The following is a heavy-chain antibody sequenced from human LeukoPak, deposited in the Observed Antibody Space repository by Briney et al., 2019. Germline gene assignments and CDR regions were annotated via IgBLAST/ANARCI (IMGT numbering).Heavy chain of an antibody. Sequence: GGSLRLSCAASGFTVSSNYRSWVRQAPGKGLEWVSLIYSGGSTYYADSVKGRFTISRDNSKNTLYLQMNSLRAEDTAVYYCARDIFFDYWGQGTLVTVSS. CDR3: ARDIFFDY. CDR1: GFTVSSNY. V-gene: IGHV3-53*01. CDR2: IYSGGST. J-gene: IGHJ4*02. D-gene: IGHD2-15*01.